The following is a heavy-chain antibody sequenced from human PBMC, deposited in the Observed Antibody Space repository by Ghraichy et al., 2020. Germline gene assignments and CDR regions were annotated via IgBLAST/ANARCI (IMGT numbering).Heavy chain of an antibody. Sequence: SVKVSCKASGGTFSSYAISWVRQAPGQGLEWMGGIIPIFGTANYAQKFQGRVTITADESTSTAYMELSSLRSEDTAVYYCAREGAYCCGDCYTHYHGMDVWGQGTTVTVSS. CDR1: GGTFSSYA. CDR3: AREGAYCCGDCYTHYHGMDV. J-gene: IGHJ6*02. V-gene: IGHV1-69*13. CDR2: IIPIFGTA. D-gene: IGHD2-21*02.